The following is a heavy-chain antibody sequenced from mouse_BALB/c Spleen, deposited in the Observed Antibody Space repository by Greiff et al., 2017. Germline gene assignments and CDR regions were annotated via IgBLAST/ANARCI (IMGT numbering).Heavy chain of an antibody. V-gene: IGHV1-69*02. CDR1: GYTFTSYW. CDR2: IYPSDSYT. Sequence: QVQLKQPGAELVRPGASVKLSCKASGYTFTSYWINWVKQRPGQGLEWIGNIYPSDSYTNYNQKFKDKATLTVDKSSSTAYMQLSSPTSEDSAVYYCTIYYGNYYYAMDYWGQGTSVTVSS. D-gene: IGHD2-1*01. CDR3: TIYYGNYYYAMDY. J-gene: IGHJ4*01.